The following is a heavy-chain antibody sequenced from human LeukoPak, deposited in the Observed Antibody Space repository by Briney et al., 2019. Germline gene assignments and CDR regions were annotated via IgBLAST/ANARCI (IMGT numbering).Heavy chain of an antibody. Sequence: GASVKVSCKTSGYTFTSYDINWVRQATGQGLEWMGWMNPNSGNTGYAQKFQGRVTTTRNTSINTAYMELSSLRSEDTAVYYCARGPGYSSGWSTGMPKGWFDPWGQGTLVTVSS. CDR3: ARGPGYSSGWSTGMPKGWFDP. CDR1: GYTFTSYD. J-gene: IGHJ5*02. D-gene: IGHD6-19*01. CDR2: MNPNSGNT. V-gene: IGHV1-8*01.